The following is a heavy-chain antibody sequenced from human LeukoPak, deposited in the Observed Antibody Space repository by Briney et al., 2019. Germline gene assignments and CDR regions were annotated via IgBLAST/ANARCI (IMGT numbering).Heavy chain of an antibody. Sequence: GGSLRLSCSVSGFTFRVYAMQWVRQAPGKGVEGVSLISNKGGRTYYADSVKGRFTISRDNSKNKLYLKKSSVTAEDKAVYYCVKGSNDSGGYYTHRCFDYWGQGTLVTVSS. J-gene: IGHJ4*02. CDR2: ISNKGGRT. CDR3: VKGSNDSGGYYTHRCFDY. D-gene: IGHD3-22*01. CDR1: GFTFRVYA. V-gene: IGHV3-64D*06.